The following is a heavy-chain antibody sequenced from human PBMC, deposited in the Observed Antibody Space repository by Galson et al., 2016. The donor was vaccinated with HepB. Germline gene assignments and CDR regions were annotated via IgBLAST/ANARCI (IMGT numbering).Heavy chain of an antibody. CDR2: INPNSGRT. Sequence: SVKVSCKASGYVFTDFYIHWVRQAPGQGLEWMGWINPNSGRTNFAQAFQGRVTMTRDTSITTVYMELSRLQSDDTAVYYCAKNSPEPYYSSPNWLDPWGQGTLVTVSS. V-gene: IGHV1-2*02. CDR1: GYVFTDFY. D-gene: IGHD3-10*01. J-gene: IGHJ5*02. CDR3: AKNSPEPYYSSPNWLDP.